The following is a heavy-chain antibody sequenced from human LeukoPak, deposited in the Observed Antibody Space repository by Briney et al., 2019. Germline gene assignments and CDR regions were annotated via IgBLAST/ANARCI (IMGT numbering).Heavy chain of an antibody. V-gene: IGHV3-30*02. CDR3: AREEIGYSSSWYSLDYYGMDV. CDR2: IRFDGSNK. Sequence: GGSLRLSCAASGFTFSTYGMHWVRQAPGKGLEWVAYIRFDGSNKYYADSVKGRFTISRDNSKNTLYLQMNSLRAEDTAVYYCAREEIGYSSSWYSLDYYGMDVWGQGTTVTVSS. J-gene: IGHJ6*02. D-gene: IGHD6-13*01. CDR1: GFTFSTYG.